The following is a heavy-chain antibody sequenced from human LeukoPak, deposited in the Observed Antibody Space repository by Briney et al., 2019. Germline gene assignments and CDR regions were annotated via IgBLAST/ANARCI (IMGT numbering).Heavy chain of an antibody. CDR3: AKGPIAVAGTWYFDS. D-gene: IGHD6-19*01. J-gene: IGHJ4*02. CDR1: GFKFDEYD. CDR2: ISWNSDSI. V-gene: IGHV3-9*01. Sequence: GRSLRLSCAGSGFKFDEYDMHWVRQAPGKGLEWVSSISWNSDSIGYTDSVEGRFTISRDNTKNSLPLQMNSLRAEDTALYYCAKGPIAVAGTWYFDSWGQGTLVIVSS.